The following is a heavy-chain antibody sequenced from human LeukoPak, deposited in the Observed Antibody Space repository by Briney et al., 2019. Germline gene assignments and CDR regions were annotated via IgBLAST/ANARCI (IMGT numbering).Heavy chain of an antibody. CDR1: GYTFTSYA. CDR3: ARDVRVRYFDWLFVY. J-gene: IGHJ4*02. Sequence: RASVKVSCTASGYTFTSYAMHWVRQAPGQRLEWMGWINAGNGNTKYSQKFQGRVTITRDTSASTDYMELSSLRSEDTAVYYCARDVRVRYFDWLFVYWGQGALVTVSS. CDR2: INAGNGNT. D-gene: IGHD3-9*01. V-gene: IGHV1-3*01.